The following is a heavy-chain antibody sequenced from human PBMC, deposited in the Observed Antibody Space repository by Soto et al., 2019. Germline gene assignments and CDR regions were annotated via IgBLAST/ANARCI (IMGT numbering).Heavy chain of an antibody. CDR3: ARDHNWSFDY. D-gene: IGHD1-20*01. CDR2: IGRTRKYI. Sequence: EVQLVESGGGLVQPGGSLRLSRAASGFTFDDYSMNWVRQAPGKGLEWVSYIGRTRKYINYADSVKGRFTITRDAAKNSVFLQMNSLRDEDTAVDYCARDHNWSFDYWGQGIPVTVSS. V-gene: IGHV3-48*02. J-gene: IGHJ4*02. CDR1: GFTFDDYS.